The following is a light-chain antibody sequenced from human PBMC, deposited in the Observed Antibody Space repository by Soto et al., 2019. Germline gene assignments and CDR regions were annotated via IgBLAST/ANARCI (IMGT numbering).Light chain of an antibody. CDR3: QQYQNLWT. CDR2: DAS. CDR1: QDINNY. V-gene: IGKV1-33*01. Sequence: DIQMTQSPSSLSASVGDRVTITCQASQDINNYLNWYQQKSGKAPKLLIYDASDLETGVPSRFSGSGSGTEFTLTISGLQSEDFALYYCQQYQNLWTFGQGTKV. J-gene: IGKJ1*01.